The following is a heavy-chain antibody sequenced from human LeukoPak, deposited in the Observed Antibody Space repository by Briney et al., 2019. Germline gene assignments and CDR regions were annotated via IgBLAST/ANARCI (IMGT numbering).Heavy chain of an antibody. J-gene: IGHJ6*02. CDR1: GGSISSSSYY. CDR2: IYYSGST. CDR3: ARVSLELRYFDWPSLSYGMDV. D-gene: IGHD3-9*01. Sequence: SETLSLTCTVSGGSISSSSYYWGWIRQPPGKGLEWIGSIYYSGSTYYNPSLKSRVTISVDTSKNQFSLKLSSVTAADTAVYYCARVSLELRYFDWPSLSYGMDVWGQGTTVTVSS. V-gene: IGHV4-39*07.